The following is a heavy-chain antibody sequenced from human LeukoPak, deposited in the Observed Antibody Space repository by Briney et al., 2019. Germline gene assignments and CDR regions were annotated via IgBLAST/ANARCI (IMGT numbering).Heavy chain of an antibody. J-gene: IGHJ6*03. D-gene: IGHD3-16*01. CDR3: TATYLGFYYYYMDV. V-gene: IGHV3-49*03. CDR1: GFTFGDYA. CDR2: IRSKAYGGTT. Sequence: GGSLRLSCTASGFTFGDYAMSWFRQAPGKGLEWVGLIRSKAYGGTTEYAASVKGRFTISRDDSKSIAYLQMNSLKTEDTAVYYCTATYLGFYYYYMDVWGKGTTVTVSS.